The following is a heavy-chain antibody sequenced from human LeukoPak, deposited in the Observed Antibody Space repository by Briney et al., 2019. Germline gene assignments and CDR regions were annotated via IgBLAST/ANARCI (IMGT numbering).Heavy chain of an antibody. CDR1: GGSISSYY. D-gene: IGHD6-13*01. Sequence: PSETLSLTCTVSGGSISSYYWSWIRQPPGKGQEWIGYIYYSGSTNYNPSLKSRVTISVDTSKNQFSLKLSSVTAADTAVYYCARRWGSSLDPWGQGTLVTVSS. J-gene: IGHJ5*02. CDR2: IYYSGST. V-gene: IGHV4-59*08. CDR3: ARRWGSSLDP.